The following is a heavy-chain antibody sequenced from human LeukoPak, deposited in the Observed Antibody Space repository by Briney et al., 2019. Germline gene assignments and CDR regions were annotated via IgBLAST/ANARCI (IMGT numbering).Heavy chain of an antibody. CDR2: ISSSGRTI. V-gene: IGHV3-11*01. D-gene: IGHD3-22*01. CDR3: ARHYYHSSGHGGY. J-gene: IGHJ4*02. CDR1: GFTFSDYY. Sequence: GGSLRLSCAASGFTFSDYYMSWIRQAPGRGLEWLSYISSSGRTIYYADSVKGRFTISRDNAKNSLYLQMNSLRVEDTAVYYCARHYYHSSGHGGYWGQGTLVTVSS.